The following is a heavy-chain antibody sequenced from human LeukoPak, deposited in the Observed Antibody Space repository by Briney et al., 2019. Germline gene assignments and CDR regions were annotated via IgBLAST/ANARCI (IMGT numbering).Heavy chain of an antibody. V-gene: IGHV3-7*01. J-gene: IGHJ6*02. CDR3: ARSELRFLEWLPTDGMDV. CDR1: GFTFSSDW. CDR2: IKQDGSEK. D-gene: IGHD3-3*01. Sequence: GGSLRLSCAASGFTFSSDWMSWVRQAPGKGLEWVANIKQDGSEKYYVDSVKGRFTISRDNAKNSLYLQMNSLRAEDTAVYYCARSELRFLEWLPTDGMDVWGQGTTVTVSS.